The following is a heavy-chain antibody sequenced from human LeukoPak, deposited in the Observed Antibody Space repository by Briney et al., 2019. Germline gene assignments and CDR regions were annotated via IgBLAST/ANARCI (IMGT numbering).Heavy chain of an antibody. CDR2: IFYSGST. CDR1: GGSISSHY. D-gene: IGHD3-22*01. Sequence: SETLSLTCTVSGGSISSHYWSWIRQPPGKGVEWIGYIFYSGSTKYNPSLKSRVTISVDTSKNQFSLKLSSVTAADTAVYYCARQRWYYDSSRYRGRYFDYWGQGTLVTVSS. V-gene: IGHV4-59*08. J-gene: IGHJ4*02. CDR3: ARQRWYYDSSRYRGRYFDY.